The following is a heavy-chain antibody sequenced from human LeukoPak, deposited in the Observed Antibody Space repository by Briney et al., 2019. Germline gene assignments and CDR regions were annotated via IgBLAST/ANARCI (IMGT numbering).Heavy chain of an antibody. CDR2: IIPIFGTA. CDR1: GGTFSSYA. CDR3: ARGTKAAGSDY. J-gene: IGHJ4*02. D-gene: IGHD6-13*01. Sequence: GASVKVSCKASGGTFSSYAISWVRQAPGQGLEWMGGIIPIFGTANYAQKFQGRVTITTDESTSTAYMELSSLRSEDTAVYYCARGTKAAGSDYWGQGTLVTVSS. V-gene: IGHV1-69*05.